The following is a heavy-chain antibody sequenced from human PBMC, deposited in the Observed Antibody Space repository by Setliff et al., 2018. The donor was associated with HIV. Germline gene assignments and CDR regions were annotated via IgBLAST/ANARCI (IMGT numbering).Heavy chain of an antibody. CDR1: GFTFSGSA. D-gene: IGHD2-21*01. J-gene: IGHJ5*02. CDR3: AASADGDCATTSCTNWFDP. Sequence: PGGSLRLSCAASGFTFSGSALHWVRQASGRGLEWVGHIRTKTNTYATAYAGSVKGRFTISRDDSKSTAYLQLSSLKVDDTAMYFCAASADGDCATTSCTNWFDPWGQGTLVTVSS. CDR2: IRTKTNTYAT. V-gene: IGHV3-73*01.